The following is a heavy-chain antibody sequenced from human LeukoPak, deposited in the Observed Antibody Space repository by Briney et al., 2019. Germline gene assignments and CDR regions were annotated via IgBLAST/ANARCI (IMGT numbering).Heavy chain of an antibody. D-gene: IGHD6-19*01. CDR1: GGSIYSRSYY. J-gene: IGHJ4*02. V-gene: IGHV4-39*07. Sequence: SETLSLTCTVSGGSIYSRSYYWGWVRQPPGRGLEWIGSMYYKGETYLNPSLKSRVTISHTSKNQFSLKLKSVTAADTAVYYCAREGSIAVAGVFDYWGQGTLVTVSS. CDR3: AREGSIAVAGVFDY. CDR2: MYYKGET.